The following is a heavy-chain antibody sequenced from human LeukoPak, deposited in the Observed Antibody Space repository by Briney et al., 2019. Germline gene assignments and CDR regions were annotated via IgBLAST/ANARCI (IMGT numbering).Heavy chain of an antibody. J-gene: IGHJ4*02. V-gene: IGHV3-9*03. CDR1: GFTLDDYA. CDR3: AKASGGYCSGGSCYFDY. D-gene: IGHD2-15*01. CDR2: ISWNSGTI. Sequence: GGSLRLSCAASGFTLDDYAMHWVRQAPGKGLEWVSGISWNSGTIGYADSVKGRFTISRDNAKNSLYLQMNSLRAEDMALYYCAKASGGYCSGGSCYFDYWGQGTLVTVSS.